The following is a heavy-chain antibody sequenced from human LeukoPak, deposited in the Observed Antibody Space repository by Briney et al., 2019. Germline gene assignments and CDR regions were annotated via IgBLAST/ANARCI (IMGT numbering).Heavy chain of an antibody. CDR2: INPSGGST. Sequence: ASVKVSCKASGYTFTSYYMHWVRQAPGQGLEWMGIINPSGGSTSYAQKFQGRVTMTRDTSTSTVYMELSSLRSEDTAVYYCATAYYGILTGYPLYYFDYWGQGTLVTVSS. CDR3: ATAYYGILTGYPLYYFDY. D-gene: IGHD3-9*01. CDR1: GYTFTSYY. J-gene: IGHJ4*02. V-gene: IGHV1-46*01.